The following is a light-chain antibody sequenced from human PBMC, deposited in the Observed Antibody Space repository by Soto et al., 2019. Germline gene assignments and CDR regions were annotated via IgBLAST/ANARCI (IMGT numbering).Light chain of an antibody. Sequence: EIVLTQSPATLSLSPGERATLSCRASQSISIYLAWYQQKPGQAPRLLIYDASNRATGIPARFSGSGSGTDFTLTISSLEPEDFAVYYCQQRSNWPLTFGPGTKLDIK. CDR3: QQRSNWPLT. V-gene: IGKV3-11*01. CDR1: QSISIY. CDR2: DAS. J-gene: IGKJ3*01.